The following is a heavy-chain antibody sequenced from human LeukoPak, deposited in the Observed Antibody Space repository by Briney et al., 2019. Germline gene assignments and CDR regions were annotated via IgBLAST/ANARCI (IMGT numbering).Heavy chain of an antibody. CDR3: AKVVVGSTWGHAFDI. D-gene: IGHD1-26*01. J-gene: IGHJ3*02. CDR2: NSGSGGRT. Sequence: GGSLRLSCAASGFTFGSYALSWVRQAPGKGLEWVSTNSGSGGRTFYGDSVKGRFTISRDKSKNTLYLQMNSLRAEDTAVYYCAKVVVGSTWGHAFDIWGQGTMVTVSP. V-gene: IGHV3-23*01. CDR1: GFTFGSYA.